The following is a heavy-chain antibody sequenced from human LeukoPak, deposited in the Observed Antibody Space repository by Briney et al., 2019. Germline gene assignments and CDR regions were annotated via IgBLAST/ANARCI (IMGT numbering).Heavy chain of an antibody. D-gene: IGHD3-22*01. Sequence: ASVKVSCKASGYTFTGYYMHWVRQAPGQGLEWMGWINLKSGGTNSAEKFQVRVTMTRDTSISTAYMELSRLRSDDTAVYYCAALIGGENDFDYWGKGTLVTVSS. CDR2: INLKSGGT. CDR1: GYTFTGYY. J-gene: IGHJ4*02. V-gene: IGHV1-2*02. CDR3: AALIGGENDFDY.